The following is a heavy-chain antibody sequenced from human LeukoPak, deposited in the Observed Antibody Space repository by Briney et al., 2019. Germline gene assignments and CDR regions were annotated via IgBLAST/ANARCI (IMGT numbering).Heavy chain of an antibody. CDR3: ARGPTWTGMDV. V-gene: IGHV4-34*01. Sequence: SETLSLTCAVYGGSFSGYYWSWTRRPPGKGLEWIGEINHSGSTNYNPSLKSRVTVSVDTSKDQFSLKLSSVTAADTAVYYCARGPTWTGMDVWGQGPTVTVSS. CDR2: INHSGST. CDR1: GGSFSGYY. D-gene: IGHD1-1*01. J-gene: IGHJ6*02.